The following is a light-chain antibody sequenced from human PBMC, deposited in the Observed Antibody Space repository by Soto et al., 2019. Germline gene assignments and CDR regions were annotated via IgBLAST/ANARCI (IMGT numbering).Light chain of an antibody. CDR1: QSISNY. Sequence: DIHMTQSPSSLSASVGDRVTITCRASQSISNYLNWYQQKPGKAPNLLIYIASNLHSGVPSRFSGSVSVTDFTLTISSLQPEDFATYYCQQSYSTPYTFGQGTKLDI. CDR2: IAS. J-gene: IGKJ2*01. CDR3: QQSYSTPYT. V-gene: IGKV1-39*01.